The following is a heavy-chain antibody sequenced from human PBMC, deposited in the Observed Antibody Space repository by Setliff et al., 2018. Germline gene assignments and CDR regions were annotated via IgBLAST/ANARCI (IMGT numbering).Heavy chain of an antibody. V-gene: IGHV4-34*01. D-gene: IGHD4-4*01. J-gene: IGHJ6*03. Sequence: NPSETLSLTCVVYGGSFSNYYWSWIRQPPGKGLEWIGEINHSGSTNYNPSLKSRVTISVDTSKNQFSLKLSSVTAADTAVYYCARDQGFLTVTTSIYYYYYYMDVWGKGTTVTVSS. CDR3: ARDQGFLTVTTSIYYYYYYMDV. CDR2: INHSGST. CDR1: GGSFSNYY.